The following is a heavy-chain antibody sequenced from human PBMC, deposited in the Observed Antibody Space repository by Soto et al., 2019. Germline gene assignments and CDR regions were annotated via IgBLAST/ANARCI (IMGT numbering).Heavy chain of an antibody. V-gene: IGHV4-61*01. Sequence: QVQLQESGPGLVKPSEALSLTCTVSGGSVSSGSYYWSWIPQPPGKGLEWIGYIYYSGSTNYSPYLKSRVSTSVGTSKLQFSVKLSSVTAADTAVYYCARGGVAGAFDIWGQGTMVTVSS. CDR2: IYYSGST. CDR1: GGSVSSGSYY. CDR3: ARGGVAGAFDI. J-gene: IGHJ3*02. D-gene: IGHD3-10*01.